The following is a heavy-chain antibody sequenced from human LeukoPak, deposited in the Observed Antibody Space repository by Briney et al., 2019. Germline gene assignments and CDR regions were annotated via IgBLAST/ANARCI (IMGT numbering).Heavy chain of an antibody. CDR2: IYHSGST. Sequence: PGGSLRLSCAASGFTFSNAWMSWVRQAPGKGLEWIGSIYHSGSTYYNPSLKSRVTISVDTSKNQFSLKLSSVTAADTAVYYCAKLMGYYDFWSGYSFDYWGQGTLVTVSS. V-gene: IGHV4-38-2*01. J-gene: IGHJ4*02. CDR3: AKLMGYYDFWSGYSFDY. D-gene: IGHD3-3*01. CDR1: GFTFSNAW.